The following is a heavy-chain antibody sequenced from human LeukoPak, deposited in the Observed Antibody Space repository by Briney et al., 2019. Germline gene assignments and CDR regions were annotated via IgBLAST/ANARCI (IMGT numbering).Heavy chain of an antibody. CDR1: GFXFSSYG. CDR2: IWYDGTNK. D-gene: IGHD2-15*01. J-gene: IGHJ4*02. V-gene: IGHV3-33*01. CDR3: ARGDRFCSGGSCYPLDY. Sequence: GRSLRLSCAASGFXFSSYGMHWVRQAPGKGLEWVALIWYDGTNKYYADSVKGRFTISRDNSKNTMYLQMNSLRVEDTAVYFCARGDRFCSGGSCYPLDYWGQGTLVTVSS.